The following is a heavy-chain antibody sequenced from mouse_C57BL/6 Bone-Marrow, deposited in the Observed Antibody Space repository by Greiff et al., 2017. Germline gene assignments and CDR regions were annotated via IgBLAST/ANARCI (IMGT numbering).Heavy chain of an antibody. Sequence: VKLVESGAELVKPGASVKLSCKASGYTFTEYTIHWVKQRSGQGLEWIGWFYPGSGSIKYNEKFKDKATLTADKSSSTVYMELSRLTSEDSAVYFCARHEGLLRYPAWFAYWGQGTLVTVSA. J-gene: IGHJ3*01. D-gene: IGHD1-1*01. CDR2: FYPGSGSI. V-gene: IGHV1-62-2*01. CDR3: ARHEGLLRYPAWFAY. CDR1: GYTFTEYT.